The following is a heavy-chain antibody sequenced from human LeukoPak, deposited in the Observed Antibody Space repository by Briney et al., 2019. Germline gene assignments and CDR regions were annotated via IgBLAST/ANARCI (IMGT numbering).Heavy chain of an antibody. V-gene: IGHV3-23*01. D-gene: IGHD6-19*01. CDR3: AKRTSSGWYYFDY. CDR1: GFTFSSYA. CDR2: IGNSGDNT. Sequence: PGASLRLSCAASGFTFSSYAMSWVRQAPGKGLEWVSSIGNSGDNTYYADSAKGRFTISRDNSKNTMYLQMNSLRAEDTAVYHCAKRTSSGWYYFDYWGQGTLVTVSS. J-gene: IGHJ4*02.